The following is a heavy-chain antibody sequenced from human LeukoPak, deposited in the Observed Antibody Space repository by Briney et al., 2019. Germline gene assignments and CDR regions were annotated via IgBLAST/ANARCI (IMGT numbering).Heavy chain of an antibody. CDR3: ARVTPWEGYSFDY. CDR1: GVSFSGYY. CDR2: IYYSGST. V-gene: IGHV4-34*01. Sequence: SETLSLTCAVYGVSFSGYYWSWIRQPPGKGLEWIGSIYYSGSTYYNPSLKSRVTISVDTSKNQFSLKLSSVTAADTAVYYCARVTPWEGYSFDYWGQGTLVTVSS. J-gene: IGHJ4*02. D-gene: IGHD1-26*01.